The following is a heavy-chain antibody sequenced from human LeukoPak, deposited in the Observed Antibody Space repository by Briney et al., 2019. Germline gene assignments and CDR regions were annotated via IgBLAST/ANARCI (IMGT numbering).Heavy chain of an antibody. J-gene: IGHJ4*02. Sequence: GGSLRLSCAASGFSVSNNYMSWVRQAPGKGLEWVSLISDGGSTHYADSVTGRFTISRDKSKNTLYLQMNSLRAEDTAVYYCARDAGRSGCAHWGQGTPVTVSS. CDR2: ISDGGST. D-gene: IGHD3-3*01. CDR1: GFSVSNNY. V-gene: IGHV3-53*01. CDR3: ARDAGRSGCAH.